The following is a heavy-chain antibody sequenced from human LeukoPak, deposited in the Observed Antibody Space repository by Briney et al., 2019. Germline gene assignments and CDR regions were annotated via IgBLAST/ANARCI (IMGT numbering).Heavy chain of an antibody. CDR2: IYHSGST. D-gene: IGHD3-22*01. V-gene: IGHV4-38-2*02. CDR3: ARSSGSYDDAFDI. J-gene: IGHJ3*02. Sequence: PSETLSLTCTVSGYSISSGYYWGWIRQPPGKGLEWIGSIYHSGSTYYNPSLKSRVTISVDTSKNQFSLKLSSVTAADTVVYYCARSSGSYDDAFDIWGQGTMVTVSS. CDR1: GYSISSGYY.